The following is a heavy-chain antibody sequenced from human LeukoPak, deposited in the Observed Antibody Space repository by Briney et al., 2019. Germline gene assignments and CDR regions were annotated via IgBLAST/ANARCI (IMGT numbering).Heavy chain of an antibody. CDR3: ARGLGGRDDY. Sequence: SETLSLTCTVSGDSISSSSYYWGWIRQPPGKGLEWIGEINHSGSTNCNPSLKSRVTLSVDTSKNQFSLNLSSVTAADTAVYYCARGLGGRDDYWGQGTLVTVSS. D-gene: IGHD1-26*01. J-gene: IGHJ4*02. CDR1: GDSISSSSYY. CDR2: INHSGST. V-gene: IGHV4-39*07.